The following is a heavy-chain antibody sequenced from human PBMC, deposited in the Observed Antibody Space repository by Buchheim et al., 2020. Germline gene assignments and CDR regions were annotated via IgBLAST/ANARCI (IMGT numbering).Heavy chain of an antibody. J-gene: IGHJ6*02. D-gene: IGHD6-13*01. CDR1: GFTLSNFQ. V-gene: IGHV3-48*03. CDR2: MSRSGRTT. CDR3: AREDSSSSYYHGMDV. Sequence: EVQLVESGGGLGQPGGSLRLSCVASGFTLSNFQISWVRQAPGKGLDWVSYMSRSGRTTYYADSVKGRFTISRDNAKHSVYLQMDSLRTEDTAVYYCAREDSSSSYYHGMDVWGQGT.